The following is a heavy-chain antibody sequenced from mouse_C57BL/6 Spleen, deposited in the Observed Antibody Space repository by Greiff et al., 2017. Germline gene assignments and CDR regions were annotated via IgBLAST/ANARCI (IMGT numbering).Heavy chain of an antibody. J-gene: IGHJ3*01. V-gene: IGHV5-4*01. D-gene: IGHD1-1*01. CDR1: GFTFSSYA. Sequence: EVKLMESGGGLVKPGGSLKLSCAASGFTFSSYAMSWVRQTPEKRLEWVATISDGGSYTYYPDNVKGRFTISRDNAKNNLYLQMSHLKSEDTAMYYCARDRDYGSSYVEFAYWGQGTLVTVSA. CDR3: ARDRDYGSSYVEFAY. CDR2: ISDGGSYT.